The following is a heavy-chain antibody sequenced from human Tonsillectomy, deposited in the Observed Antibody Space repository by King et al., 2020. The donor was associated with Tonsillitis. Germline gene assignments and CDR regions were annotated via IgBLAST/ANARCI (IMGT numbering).Heavy chain of an antibody. V-gene: IGHV3-33*08. CDR1: GFTFSRYG. CDR2: IGYDGSNK. CDR3: ARAVHYYDSSGYGPDY. D-gene: IGHD3-22*01. J-gene: IGHJ4*02. Sequence: AQLVQSGGGVVQPGRSLRLSCAASGFTFSRYGMHWVRQAPGQGLEWVAVIGYDGSNKYYAEPVKGRFSISIDNSKNTLYLQMNSRRAEEMAVYYCARAVHYYDSSGYGPDYWGQGTLVTVSS.